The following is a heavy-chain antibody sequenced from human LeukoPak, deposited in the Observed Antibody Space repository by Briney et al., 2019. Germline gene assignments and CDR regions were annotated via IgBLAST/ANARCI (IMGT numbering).Heavy chain of an antibody. CDR1: GYTFTGYY. D-gene: IGHD2-21*02. V-gene: IGHV1-2*02. CDR2: INPNSGGT. Sequence: GASVKVSCKASGYTFTGYYMHWVRQAPGQGLEWMGWINPNSGGTNYAQKFQGRVTMTRDTSISTAYMELSRLRSDDTAVYYCARQRMDRGGDCYLGYWGQGTLVTVSS. J-gene: IGHJ4*02. CDR3: ARQRMDRGGDCYLGY.